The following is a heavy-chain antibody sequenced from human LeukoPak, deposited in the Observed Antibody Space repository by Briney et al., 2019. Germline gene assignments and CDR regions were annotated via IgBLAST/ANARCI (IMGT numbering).Heavy chain of an antibody. CDR2: ISYGGST. CDR3: ARQALWFFDH. V-gene: IGHV4-39*01. Sequence: NPSETLSLTCTVSGGFISSNSNYWAWIRQPPGRGLEWIGSISYGGSTYYSPSLESRVTISVDTSKNQFSLKLSSVTAADTAEYYCARQALWFFDHWGQGTLVTV. D-gene: IGHD2-21*01. J-gene: IGHJ4*02. CDR1: GGFISSNSNY.